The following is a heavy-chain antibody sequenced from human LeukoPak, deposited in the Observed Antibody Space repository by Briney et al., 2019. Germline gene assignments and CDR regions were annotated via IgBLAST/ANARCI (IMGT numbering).Heavy chain of an antibody. CDR1: GYTFTGYY. D-gene: IGHD1-1*01. V-gene: IGHV1-2*02. Sequence: GASVKVSCKASGYTFTGYYMHWVRQAPGQGLEWMGWINPNSGGTNYAQKVQGRVTMTRDTSISTAYMELSRLRSDDTAVYYCARARTTGTTDDAFDIWGQGTMVTVSS. CDR3: ARARTTGTTDDAFDI. J-gene: IGHJ3*02. CDR2: INPNSGGT.